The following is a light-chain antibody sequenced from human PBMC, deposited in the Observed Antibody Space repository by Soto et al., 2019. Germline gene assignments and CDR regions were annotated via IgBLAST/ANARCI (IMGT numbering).Light chain of an antibody. CDR1: SGHSSHI. CDR3: ETWDSNTWV. J-gene: IGLJ3*02. V-gene: IGLV4-60*02. Sequence: QPVLTQSSSASASLGSSVKLTCTLSSGHSSHIIAWHQQQPGKAPRYLMKVEGSGSFNKGSGVPDRFSGYRSGADRYLTISTLQFEDEADYYCETWDSNTWVFGGGTKLTVL. CDR2: VEGSGSF.